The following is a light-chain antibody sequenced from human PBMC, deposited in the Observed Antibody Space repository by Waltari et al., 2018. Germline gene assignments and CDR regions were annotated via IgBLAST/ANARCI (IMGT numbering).Light chain of an antibody. CDR1: SSDVGSYNL. V-gene: IGLV2-23*01. CDR2: EDN. J-gene: IGLJ3*02. Sequence: QSALTQPASVSGSPGQSITISCTGTSSDVGSYNLVSWYQQHPGKAPKLMIYEDNKRPSGVAKRCSGAKSGNTASLTVSGLQAEDEADYYCCSYAGSAIWVFGGGTKLTVL. CDR3: CSYAGSAIWV.